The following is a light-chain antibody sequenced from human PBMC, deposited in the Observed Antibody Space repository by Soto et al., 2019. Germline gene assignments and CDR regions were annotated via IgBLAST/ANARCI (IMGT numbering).Light chain of an antibody. J-gene: IGLJ1*01. Sequence: APTQPPPVSGVPWQAGPLSLPRTNRDVGRYDRVSWYQQSPGTAPKLIIYEVTNRPSGVPDRFSGSKSGNTASLTISGLQAEDEADFYCSSYTSSSRYIFGTGTKVTVL. CDR3: SSYTSSSRYI. CDR2: EVT. CDR1: NRDVGRYDR. V-gene: IGLV2-18*02.